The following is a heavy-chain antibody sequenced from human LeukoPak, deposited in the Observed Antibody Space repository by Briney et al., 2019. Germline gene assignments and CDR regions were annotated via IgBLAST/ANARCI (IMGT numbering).Heavy chain of an antibody. D-gene: IGHD3-16*01. J-gene: IGHJ4*02. CDR1: GFSFSAFW. V-gene: IGHV3-7*01. Sequence: PGGSLRLSCAASGFSFSAFWMTWGRQAPGKRPEWVANINEGGSSTYYVDSVRGRFTISRDNGKNLLFLEMNSLRADDTAVDFCVQGGHFDFWGQGAPVTVSS. CDR2: INEGGSST. CDR3: VQGGHFDF.